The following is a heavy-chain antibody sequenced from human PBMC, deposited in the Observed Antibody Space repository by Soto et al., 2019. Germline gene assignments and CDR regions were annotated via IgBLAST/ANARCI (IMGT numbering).Heavy chain of an antibody. CDR3: ARSTRSWFDP. CDR1: GGSISSYY. V-gene: IGHV4-59*08. CDR2: IYYSGST. Sequence: TLSLTCTVSGGSISSYYWSWIRQPPGKGLEWIGYIYYSGSTNFNPSLKSRVSMSVDTSKNQLSLKLSSVTAADTAVYYCARSTRSWFDPWGQGSLVTVSS. J-gene: IGHJ5*02.